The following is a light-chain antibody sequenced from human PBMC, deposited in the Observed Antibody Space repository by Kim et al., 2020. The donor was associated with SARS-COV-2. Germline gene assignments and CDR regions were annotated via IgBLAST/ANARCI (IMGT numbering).Light chain of an antibody. CDR3: NCRDTSGDHVV. CDR1: RLRSYY. J-gene: IGLJ2*01. Sequence: SSELTQDPAVSVALGQTVRITCQGDRLRSYYASRYQQKPGQAPVLVIYRKNNPPSGIPDRFSGSSSGNTAAVTISGPQAEDAADYCCNCRDTSGDHVVFG. CDR2: RKN. V-gene: IGLV3-19*01.